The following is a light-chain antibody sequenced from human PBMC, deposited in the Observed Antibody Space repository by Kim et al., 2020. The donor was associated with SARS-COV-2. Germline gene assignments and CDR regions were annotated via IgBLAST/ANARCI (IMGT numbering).Light chain of an antibody. CDR2: DVS. V-gene: IGLV2-14*03. CDR3: TSYTSAISLL. CDR1: NSDIGGYPY. J-gene: IGLJ3*02. Sequence: GQSIPIACTETNSDIGGYPYVSWYQQHPGKAPKLMIYDVSNRPSGVSNRFSGSKSGNTASLTISGLQAEDEADYYCTSYTSAISLLFGGGTKVTVL.